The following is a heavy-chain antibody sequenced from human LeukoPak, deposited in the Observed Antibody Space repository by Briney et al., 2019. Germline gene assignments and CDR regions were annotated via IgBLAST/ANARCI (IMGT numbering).Heavy chain of an antibody. CDR1: GLTFSSYG. V-gene: IGHV3-30*02. D-gene: IGHD5-18*01. J-gene: IGHJ3*02. CDR3: AKGVVDTAMVNPRGAFDI. CDR2: IRYDGSNK. Sequence: GGSLRLSCAASGLTFSSYGMHWVRQAPGKGLEWVAFIRYDGSNKYYADSVKGRFTISRDNSKNTLYLQMNSLRAEDTAVYYCAKGVVDTAMVNPRGAFDIWGQGTMVTVSS.